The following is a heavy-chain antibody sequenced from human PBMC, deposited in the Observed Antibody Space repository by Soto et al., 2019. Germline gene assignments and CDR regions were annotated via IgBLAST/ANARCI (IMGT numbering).Heavy chain of an antibody. Sequence: GSLKISCKGSGYSFTSYWISWVRQMPGKGLEWMGRIDPSDSYTNYSPSFQGHVTISADKSISTAYLQWSSLKASDTAMYYCARLRGDYDYYYYGTDVWGQGTTVTVSS. V-gene: IGHV5-10-1*01. D-gene: IGHD4-17*01. J-gene: IGHJ6*02. CDR1: GYSFTSYW. CDR2: IDPSDSYT. CDR3: ARLRGDYDYYYYGTDV.